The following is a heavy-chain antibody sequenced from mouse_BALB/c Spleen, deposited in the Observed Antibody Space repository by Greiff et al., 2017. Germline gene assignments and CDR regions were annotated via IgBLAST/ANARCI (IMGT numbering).Heavy chain of an antibody. CDR2: ISYDGSN. Sequence: EVKLMESGPGLVKPSQSLSLTCSVTGYSITSGYYWNWIRQSPGNKLEWMGYISYDGSNNYNPSLKNRISITRDTSKNQFFLKLNSVTTEDTATYYCAKLGRYAMDDWGQGTSVTVSS. V-gene: IGHV3-6*02. J-gene: IGHJ4*01. CDR1: GYSITSGYY. CDR3: AKLGRYAMDD. D-gene: IGHD4-1*01.